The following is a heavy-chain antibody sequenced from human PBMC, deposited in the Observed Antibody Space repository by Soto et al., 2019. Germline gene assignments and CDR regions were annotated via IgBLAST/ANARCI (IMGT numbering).Heavy chain of an antibody. CDR1: GYSFMKYG. V-gene: IGHV1-18*01. D-gene: IGHD2-2*01. Sequence: ASVKVSCKGFGYSFMKYGINWVRQVPGQGLEWVGWISPYSGYTHSAQKFHGRLTLTTDTAASTAYMELRILRSADTALYYCARGASVLIPAAQPSRFDSWGQGTLVTVSS. CDR3: ARGASVLIPAAQPSRFDS. J-gene: IGHJ4*02. CDR2: ISPYSGYT.